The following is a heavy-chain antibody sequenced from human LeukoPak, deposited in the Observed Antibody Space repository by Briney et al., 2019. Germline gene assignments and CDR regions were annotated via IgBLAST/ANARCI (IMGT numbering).Heavy chain of an antibody. D-gene: IGHD3-10*01. V-gene: IGHV3-21*01. J-gene: IGHJ4*02. Sequence: GGSLRLSCAASGFTFSSYSMNWVRQAPGKGLAWVSSISSSSSHIYYADSVKGRFTISRDNAKNSLYLQMNSLRAEDTAVYYCARFNGSGSSFDYWGQGTLVTVSS. CDR1: GFTFSSYS. CDR3: ARFNGSGSSFDY. CDR2: ISSSSSHI.